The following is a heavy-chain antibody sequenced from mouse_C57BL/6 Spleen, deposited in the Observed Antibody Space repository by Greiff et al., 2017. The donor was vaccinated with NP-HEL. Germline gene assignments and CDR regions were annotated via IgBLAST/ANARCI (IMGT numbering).Heavy chain of an antibody. D-gene: IGHD1-1*01. CDR2: IDPETGGT. CDR3: TRSGYYGSSFDY. Sequence: VQLQESGAELVRPGASVTLSCKASGYTFTDYEMHWVKPTPVHGLEWIGAIDPETGGTAYNQKFKGKAILTADKSSSTAYMELRSLTSEDSAVYYCTRSGYYGSSFDYWGQGTTLTVSS. CDR1: GYTFTDYE. V-gene: IGHV1-15*01. J-gene: IGHJ2*01.